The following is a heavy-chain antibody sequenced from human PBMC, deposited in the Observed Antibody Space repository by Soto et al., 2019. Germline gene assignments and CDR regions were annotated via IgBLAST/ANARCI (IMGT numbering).Heavy chain of an antibody. CDR3: ARRQRWRTRNPFQH. V-gene: IGHV4-39*01. CDR2: IYYSGRT. CDR1: GGSISSSSYY. Sequence: QLQLQESGPGLVKPSETLSLTCPVSGGSISSSSYYWGWIRQPPGKGLEWIGRIYYSGRTYYNPSLKSRVTSSVETSKNQFALKLSSVTAADTAVYYCARRQRWRTRNPFQHWGQGTLVTVSS. J-gene: IGHJ1*01.